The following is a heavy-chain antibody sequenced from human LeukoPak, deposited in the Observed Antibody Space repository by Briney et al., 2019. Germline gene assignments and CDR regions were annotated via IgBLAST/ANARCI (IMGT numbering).Heavy chain of an antibody. CDR2: IHHSGST. Sequence: NPSETLSLTCTVSGYFISSGYYWGWIRQPPGKGLQWIGSIHHSGSTYYNPSLKSRVTISVDTSENQFSLKLSSVTAADTAVYYCARTSSSGLVGGYYFDYWGQGTLVTVSS. CDR3: ARTSSSGLVGGYYFDY. CDR1: GYFISSGYY. D-gene: IGHD6-19*01. V-gene: IGHV4-38-2*02. J-gene: IGHJ4*02.